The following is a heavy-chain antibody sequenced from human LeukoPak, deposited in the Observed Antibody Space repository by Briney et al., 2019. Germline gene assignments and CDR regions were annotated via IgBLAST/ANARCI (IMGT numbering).Heavy chain of an antibody. CDR3: AKDMVWFGEVGAFDI. Sequence: PGGSLRLSCAASGFTFDDYAMHWVRQAPGKGLEWVSLISGDGGSTYYADSVKGRFTISRDNSKNSLYLQMNSLRTEDTALYYCAKDMVWFGEVGAFDIWGQGTMVTVSS. CDR2: ISGDGGST. CDR1: GFTFDDYA. D-gene: IGHD3-10*01. J-gene: IGHJ3*02. V-gene: IGHV3-43*02.